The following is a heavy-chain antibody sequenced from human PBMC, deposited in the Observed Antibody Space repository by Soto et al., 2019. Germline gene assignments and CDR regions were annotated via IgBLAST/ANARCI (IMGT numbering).Heavy chain of an antibody. Sequence: GASVKVSCKASGGTFSSYAISWVRQAPGQGLEWMGGIIPIFGTANYAQKFQGRVTITADESTSTAYMELSSLRSEDTAVYYCARQSVDSSSLRPLGYYYGMDVWGQGTTVTVSS. D-gene: IGHD6-13*01. CDR2: IIPIFGTA. CDR3: ARQSVDSSSLRPLGYYYGMDV. V-gene: IGHV1-69*13. J-gene: IGHJ6*02. CDR1: GGTFSSYA.